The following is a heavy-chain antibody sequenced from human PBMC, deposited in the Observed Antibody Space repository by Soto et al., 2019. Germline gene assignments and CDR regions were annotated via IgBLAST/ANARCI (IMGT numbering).Heavy chain of an antibody. CDR3: ARVGPSSGSGGSCYPMRDDAFDI. D-gene: IGHD2-15*01. Sequence: EVQLVESGGGLVQPGGSLRLSCAASGFTFSSYSMNWVRQAPGKGLEWVSYISSSSSTIYYADSVKGRFTISRDNAKNSLYLQMNSLRDEDTAVYYCARVGPSSGSGGSCYPMRDDAFDIWGQGTMVVVSS. CDR1: GFTFSSYS. CDR2: ISSSSSTI. J-gene: IGHJ3*02. V-gene: IGHV3-48*02.